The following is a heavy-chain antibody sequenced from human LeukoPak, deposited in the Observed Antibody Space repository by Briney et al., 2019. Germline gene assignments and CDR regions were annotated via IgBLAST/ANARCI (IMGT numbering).Heavy chain of an antibody. D-gene: IGHD6-6*01. Sequence: SETLSLTCAVYGGSFSGYYWSWTRQPPGKGLEWIGEINHSGSTNYNPSLKSRVTISVDTSKNQFSLKLSSVTAADTAVYYCARAIAARPYYYYYYMDVWGKGTTVTVSS. V-gene: IGHV4-34*01. J-gene: IGHJ6*03. CDR2: INHSGST. CDR3: ARAIAARPYYYYYYMDV. CDR1: GGSFSGYY.